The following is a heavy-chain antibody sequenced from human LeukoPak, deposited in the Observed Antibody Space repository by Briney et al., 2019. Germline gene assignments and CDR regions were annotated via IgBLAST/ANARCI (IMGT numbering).Heavy chain of an antibody. Sequence: SETLSLTCTVSGGSSSSYYWSWIRQPPGKGLEWIGYIYYSGSTNYNPSLKSRVTISVDTSKNQFSLKLSSVTAADTAVYYCARGLRFDWLSGWGQGTLVTVSS. J-gene: IGHJ4*02. D-gene: IGHD3-9*01. CDR1: GGSSSSYY. V-gene: IGHV4-59*01. CDR3: ARGLRFDWLSG. CDR2: IYYSGST.